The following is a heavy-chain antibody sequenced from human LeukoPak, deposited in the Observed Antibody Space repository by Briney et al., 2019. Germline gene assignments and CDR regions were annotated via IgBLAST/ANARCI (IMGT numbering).Heavy chain of an antibody. J-gene: IGHJ4*02. Sequence: PSETLSLTCAVYGGSFSGYYWSWIRQPPGKGPEWIGEINHSGSTNYNPSLKSRVTISVDTSKNQFSLKLSSVTAADTAVYYCARRGVERWLRKSFDYWGQGTLVTVSS. CDR2: INHSGST. D-gene: IGHD5-24*01. V-gene: IGHV4-34*01. CDR3: ARRGVERWLRKSFDY. CDR1: GGSFSGYY.